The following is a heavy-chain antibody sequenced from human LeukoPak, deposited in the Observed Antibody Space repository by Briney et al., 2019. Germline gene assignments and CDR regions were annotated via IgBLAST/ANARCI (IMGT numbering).Heavy chain of an antibody. CDR2: IIPILGIA. Sequence: SVKVSCKASGGTFSSYAISWVRQAPGQGPEWMGRIIPILGIANYAQKFQGRVTITADKSTSTAYRELSSLRSEDTAVYYCGRDGADSGYDHEYYYYYGMDVWGQGPTVTVSS. CDR1: GGTFSSYA. D-gene: IGHD5-12*01. V-gene: IGHV1-69*04. CDR3: GRDGADSGYDHEYYYYYGMDV. J-gene: IGHJ6*02.